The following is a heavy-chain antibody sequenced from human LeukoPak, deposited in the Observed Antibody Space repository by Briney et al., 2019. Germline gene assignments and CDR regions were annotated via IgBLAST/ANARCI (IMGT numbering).Heavy chain of an antibody. CDR1: GGSFSGYY. J-gene: IGHJ6*02. V-gene: IGHV4-59*08. Sequence: SETLSLTCAVYGGSFSGYYWSWIRQPPGKGLKWIGHIYHSGSTNYNPSFKSRVTMSVDTSKNHFSLKLSSVTAADTAVYYCVRHAATRHNYGMDVWGQGTTVIVSS. CDR3: VRHAATRHNYGMDV. CDR2: IYHSGST. D-gene: IGHD6-13*01.